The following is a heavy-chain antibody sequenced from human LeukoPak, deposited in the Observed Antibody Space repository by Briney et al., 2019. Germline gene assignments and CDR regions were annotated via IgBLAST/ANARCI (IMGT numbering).Heavy chain of an antibody. Sequence: GGALRVSLAASGFTFSTYWINWVRQAPGKGLEGVANIKQDGSVKYYVDSVKGRFTISRDNAKNSLYLQMNNLRAEDTAVYYCARGLRALEFWGQGTLVTVSS. V-gene: IGHV3-7*04. CDR3: ARGLRALEF. CDR2: IKQDGSVK. J-gene: IGHJ4*02. D-gene: IGHD3-16*01. CDR1: GFTFSTYW.